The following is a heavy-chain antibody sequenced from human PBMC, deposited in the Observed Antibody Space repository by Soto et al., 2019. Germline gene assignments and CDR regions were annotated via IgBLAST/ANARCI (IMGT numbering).Heavy chain of an antibody. CDR3: ARAFTAVGLFDF. D-gene: IGHD5-18*01. Sequence: SETLSLTCAVSGGSISSRAYSWSWIRQPPGKGLEWIGYLYHGGATYSNPSLKNRVTISGDWSKNQFSLKLNSVTAADTAVYYCARAFTAVGLFDFWGPGTLVTVA. J-gene: IGHJ4*02. V-gene: IGHV4-30-2*01. CDR1: GGSISSRAYS. CDR2: LYHGGAT.